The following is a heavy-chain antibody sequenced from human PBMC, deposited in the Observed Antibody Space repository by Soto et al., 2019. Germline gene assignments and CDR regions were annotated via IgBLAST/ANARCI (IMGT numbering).Heavy chain of an antibody. CDR3: ARDAAIGLNDY. V-gene: IGHV1-18*01. CDR2: ISAYNGNT. J-gene: IGHJ4*02. CDR1: GYTFTSYG. Sequence: QVQLVQSGAEVKKPGASVKVSCKASGYTFTSYGISWVRQAPGQGLEWMGWISAYNGNTKYAQNLQGRVTMTTDTPTSKAYMELRSLRADDTAVYYCARDAAIGLNDYWGKGTLVTVSS.